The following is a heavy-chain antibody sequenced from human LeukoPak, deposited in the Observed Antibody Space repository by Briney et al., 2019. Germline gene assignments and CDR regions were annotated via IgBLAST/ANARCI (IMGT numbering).Heavy chain of an antibody. Sequence: GGSLRLSCAASGFTFSSYAMSWVRQAPGKGLEWVSAISGSGGSTYYADSVKGRFTISRDNSKNTLYLQMNSLRAEDTAVYYCAKLRILYYYYNSELDYWGQGTLVTVSS. CDR1: GFTFSSYA. CDR3: AKLRILYYYYNSELDY. V-gene: IGHV3-23*01. CDR2: ISGSGGST. J-gene: IGHJ4*02. D-gene: IGHD3-22*01.